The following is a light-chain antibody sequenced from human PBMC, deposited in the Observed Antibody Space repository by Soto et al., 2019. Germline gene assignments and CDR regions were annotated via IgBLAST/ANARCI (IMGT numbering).Light chain of an antibody. CDR2: KAS. V-gene: IGKV1-5*03. Sequence: DIQMTQSPSTLSASVGGRVTITCRASQSISSWLAWYQQKPGKAPKLLIYKASSLESGVPSRFSGSGSGIEFTLTISSLQPDDFATYYCQQYNSYTWTFGQGTKVDIK. CDR3: QQYNSYTWT. CDR1: QSISSW. J-gene: IGKJ1*01.